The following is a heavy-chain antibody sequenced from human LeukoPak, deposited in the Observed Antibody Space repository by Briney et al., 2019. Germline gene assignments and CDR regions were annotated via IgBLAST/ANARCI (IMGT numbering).Heavy chain of an antibody. CDR1: GFTFSNHA. CDR2: ISYDGSNK. CDR3: ARVPGQLERRWCPDY. J-gene: IGHJ4*02. Sequence: GGSLRLSCVTSGFTFSNHAMHWVRQAPGKGLEWVAVISYDGSNKYYADSVKGRFTISRDNSKNTLYLQMNSLRAEDTAVYYCARVPGQLERRWCPDYWGQGTLVTVSS. D-gene: IGHD1-1*01. V-gene: IGHV3-30*04.